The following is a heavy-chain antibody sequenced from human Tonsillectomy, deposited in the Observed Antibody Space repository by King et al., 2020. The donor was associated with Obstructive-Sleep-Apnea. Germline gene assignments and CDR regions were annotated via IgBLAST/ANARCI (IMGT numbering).Heavy chain of an antibody. Sequence: VQLQQWGAGLLKPSETLSLTCAVYGGSFSGYYLSWIRQPPGKGLEWMGEINHSGSTIYNPSLKSRVTISVDTSKNQFSLKLSSVTAADTAVYYCARGRRGGYSFRYYFDYWGQGTLVTVSS. V-gene: IGHV4-34*01. CDR1: GGSFSGYY. CDR3: ARGRRGGYSFRYYFDY. D-gene: IGHD5-18*01. CDR2: INHSGST. J-gene: IGHJ4*02.